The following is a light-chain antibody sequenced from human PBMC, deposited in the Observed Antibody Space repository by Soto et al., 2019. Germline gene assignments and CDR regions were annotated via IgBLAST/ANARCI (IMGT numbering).Light chain of an antibody. V-gene: IGKV3-20*01. CDR2: GAS. CDR1: RSVGSNL. CDR3: QQYDTSPRT. Sequence: EIVLTQSPGTLSLSPGERATLSCRASRSVGSNLLAWYQQKRGQAPRLLIYGASNRATGIPDRFSGSGSGTDFTLTISRLEPEDFAVYYCQQYDTSPRTFGQGTKVDI. J-gene: IGKJ1*01.